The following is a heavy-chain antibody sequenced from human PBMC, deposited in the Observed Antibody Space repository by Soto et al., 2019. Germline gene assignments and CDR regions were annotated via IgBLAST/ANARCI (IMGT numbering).Heavy chain of an antibody. CDR1: GFTFSIFA. D-gene: IGHD7-27*01. Sequence: GGSLRLSCAASGFTFSIFAMSWVRQSPGKGLEWVSTISGSGGSAYYADAVKGRFTISRDNSMGTLYLQMKSLRVEDTAIYYCAKEVSLGSTVDLGYWGQGALVTVSS. J-gene: IGHJ4*02. CDR3: AKEVSLGSTVDLGY. V-gene: IGHV3-23*01. CDR2: ISGSGGSA.